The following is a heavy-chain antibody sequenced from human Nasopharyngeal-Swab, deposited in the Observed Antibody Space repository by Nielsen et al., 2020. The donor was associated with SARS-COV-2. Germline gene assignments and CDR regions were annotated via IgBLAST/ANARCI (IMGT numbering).Heavy chain of an antibody. V-gene: IGHV1-18*01. CDR2: ISAYNGNT. Sequence: APVKVSCKASGYTFTSYGISWVRQAPGQGLEWMGWISAYNGNTNYAQKLQGRVTMTTDTSTSTAYMELRSLRSDDTAVYYCARDPPLLESGYSYGFPRFDYWGQGTLVTVSS. CDR3: ARDPPLLESGYSYGFPRFDY. CDR1: GYTFTSYG. D-gene: IGHD5-18*01. J-gene: IGHJ4*02.